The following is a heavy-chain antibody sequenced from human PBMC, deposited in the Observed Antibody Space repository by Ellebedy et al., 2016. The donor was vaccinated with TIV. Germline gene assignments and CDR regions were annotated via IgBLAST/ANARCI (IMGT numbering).Heavy chain of an antibody. D-gene: IGHD3-16*02. V-gene: IGHV3-48*03. J-gene: IGHJ4*02. CDR3: ASWDDYVWGSYRPSDY. Sequence: PGGSLRLSCAASRFTFNVYEMNWVRQAPGKGLEWISSISSSSRYIYYADSVKGRFTISSDNAKNSLYLQMNSLRAGDTAIYYWASWDDYVWGSYRPSDYWGRGTLVTVSS. CDR1: RFTFNVYE. CDR2: ISSSSRYI.